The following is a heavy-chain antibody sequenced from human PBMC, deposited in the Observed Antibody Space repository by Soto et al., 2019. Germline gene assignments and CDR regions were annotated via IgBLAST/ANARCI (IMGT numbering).Heavy chain of an antibody. J-gene: IGHJ6*04. Sequence: GGSLRLSCAASGFAFSRFPMHWVRQAPGKGLVWVSRIGPDGSDTTYADSVKGRFTISRDNAKNIVYLQVSSLRAEDTALYYCATMAGTYPYWGKGTTVTVSS. CDR1: GFAFSRFP. D-gene: IGHD1-26*01. V-gene: IGHV3-74*01. CDR2: IGPDGSDT. CDR3: ATMAGTYPY.